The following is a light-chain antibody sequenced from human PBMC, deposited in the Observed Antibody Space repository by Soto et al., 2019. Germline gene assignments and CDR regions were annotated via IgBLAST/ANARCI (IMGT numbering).Light chain of an antibody. Sequence: QSALTQPPSVSGSPGQSVTISCTGTSSDAGNYNHVSWYQQPPDTAPKLMIYEVTSRPSGVPDRFSGSKSGNTASLTISGLQAEDEADYYCSLYTSSNTFVFGTGTKVTVL. V-gene: IGLV2-18*01. CDR1: SSDAGNYNH. CDR3: SLYTSSNTFV. J-gene: IGLJ1*01. CDR2: EVT.